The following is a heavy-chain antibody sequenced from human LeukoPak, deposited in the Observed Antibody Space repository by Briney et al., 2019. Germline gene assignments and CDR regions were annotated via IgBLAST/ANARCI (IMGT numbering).Heavy chain of an antibody. V-gene: IGHV4-39*07. Sequence: SETLSLTCTVSGGSISSSSYYWGWIRQPPGRGLEWIGSIYYSGSTYYNPSLKSRVTISVDTSKNQFSLKLSSVTAADTAVYYCARSYYDFWSGYYYYYGMDVWGQGTTVTVSS. CDR2: IYYSGST. CDR3: ARSYYDFWSGYYYYYGMDV. J-gene: IGHJ6*02. D-gene: IGHD3-3*01. CDR1: GGSISSSSYY.